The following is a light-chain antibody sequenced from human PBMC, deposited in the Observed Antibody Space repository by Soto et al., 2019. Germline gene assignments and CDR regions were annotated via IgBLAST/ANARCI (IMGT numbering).Light chain of an antibody. CDR1: QGISSY. V-gene: IGKV1-8*01. CDR2: AAS. J-gene: IGKJ1*01. Sequence: AIRMTQSPSSFSASTGDRVTITCRASQGISSYLAWYQQKPGKAPKLLIYAASTLQSGVPSRFSGSGSGTDFTLTISCLQSEEFATYYCQQYYSPLTFGQGTKVDIK. CDR3: QQYYSPLT.